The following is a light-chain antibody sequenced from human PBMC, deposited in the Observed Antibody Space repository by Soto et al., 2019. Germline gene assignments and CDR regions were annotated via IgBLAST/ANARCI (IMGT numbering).Light chain of an antibody. J-gene: IGKJ2*01. Sequence: DIQMTQSPSSLSASVGDRVTITCQASQDISKSLNWYQQKSGRAPKLLIYDASSLETGVPSRFSGSGSGTDFTFTISSLQPDDTATYYCQQYGSFLPYTFGQGTKLEI. CDR2: DAS. CDR1: QDISKS. V-gene: IGKV1-33*01. CDR3: QQYGSFLPYT.